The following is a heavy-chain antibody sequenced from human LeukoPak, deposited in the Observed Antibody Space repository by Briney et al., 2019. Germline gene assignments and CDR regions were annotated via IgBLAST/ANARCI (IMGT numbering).Heavy chain of an antibody. Sequence: GGSLRLSCAASGFTFSSYWMSWVRQAPGKGLEWVANIKQDGSEKYYVDSVKGRFTISRDNAKNSLYLQMNSLRAEDTAVYYCVREEVITLPALYYFDYWGQGTLVTVSS. J-gene: IGHJ4*02. CDR1: GFTFSSYW. D-gene: IGHD3-10*01. V-gene: IGHV3-7*03. CDR2: IKQDGSEK. CDR3: VREEVITLPALYYFDY.